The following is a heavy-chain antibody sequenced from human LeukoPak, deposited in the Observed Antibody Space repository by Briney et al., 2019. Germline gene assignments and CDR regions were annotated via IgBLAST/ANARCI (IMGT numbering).Heavy chain of an antibody. CDR1: GFTFSTYN. CDR3: ARGGWEFDY. V-gene: IGHV3-48*04. J-gene: IGHJ4*02. CDR2: ISSSSSTI. Sequence: GGSLRLSCAASGFTFSTYNMNWVRQAPGKGQEWVSYISSSSSTIYYADSVKGRFTISRDNAENSLYLQMNSLRAEDTAVYYCARGGWEFDYWGQGTLVTVSS. D-gene: IGHD1-26*01.